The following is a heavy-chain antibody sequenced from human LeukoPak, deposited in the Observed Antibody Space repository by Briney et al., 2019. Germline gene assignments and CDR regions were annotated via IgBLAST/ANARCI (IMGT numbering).Heavy chain of an antibody. CDR1: GFSFISYG. J-gene: IGHJ4*02. V-gene: IGHV3-30*18. CDR2: ISDDGGSK. Sequence: GGSLRLSCAASGFSFISYGMHWVRQAPGKGLEWVGVISDDGGSKDYADSVKGRLTISRDNSKDTLYLQMNSLRAEDTAVYYRAKRPSDYGDYVSYFDYWGQGTLVTVSS. CDR3: AKRPSDYGDYVSYFDY. D-gene: IGHD4-17*01.